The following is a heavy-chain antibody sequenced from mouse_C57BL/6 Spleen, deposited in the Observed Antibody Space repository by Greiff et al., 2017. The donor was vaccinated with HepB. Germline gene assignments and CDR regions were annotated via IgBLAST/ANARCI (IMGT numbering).Heavy chain of an antibody. CDR2: ISGGGGNT. CDR3: ASRGSSYVGWYFDV. J-gene: IGHJ1*03. CDR1: GFTFSSYT. Sequence: DVKLVESGGGLVKPGGSLKLSCAASGFTFSSYTMSWVRQTPEKRLEWVATISGGGGNTYYPDSVKGRFTISRDNAKNTLYLQMSSLRSEDTALYYCASRGSSYVGWYFDVWGTGTTVTVSS. D-gene: IGHD1-1*01. V-gene: IGHV5-9*01.